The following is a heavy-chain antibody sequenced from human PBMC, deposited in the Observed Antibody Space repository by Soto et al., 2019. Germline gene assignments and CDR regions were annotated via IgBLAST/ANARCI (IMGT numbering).Heavy chain of an antibody. Sequence: EVQLVESGGGLVQPGGSLRLSCAASGFTFSSYSMNWVRQAPGKGLEWVSYISSSSSTIYYADSVKGRFTISRDNAKNSLYLQMNSLRDEDTAVYYCARVWWWGTVVPFDYWGQGTLVTVSS. CDR1: GFTFSSYS. J-gene: IGHJ4*02. CDR2: ISSSSSTI. D-gene: IGHD2-21*01. CDR3: ARVWWWGTVVPFDY. V-gene: IGHV3-48*02.